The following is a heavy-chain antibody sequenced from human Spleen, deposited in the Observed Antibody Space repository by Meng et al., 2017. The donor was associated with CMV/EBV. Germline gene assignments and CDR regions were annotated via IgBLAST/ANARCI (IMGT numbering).Heavy chain of an antibody. CDR1: GFTFSIYS. CDR3: AKYSAVGERLYYFDY. V-gene: IGHV3-21*04. Sequence: GGSLRLSCAASGFTFSIYSMNWVRQAPGKGLEWVSSITGSSSYIYYADSVKGRFAISRDNAKNTLYLQMNSLRAEDTAVYYCAKYSAVGERLYYFDYWGQGTLVTVSS. J-gene: IGHJ4*02. CDR2: ITGSSSYI. D-gene: IGHD2-21*01.